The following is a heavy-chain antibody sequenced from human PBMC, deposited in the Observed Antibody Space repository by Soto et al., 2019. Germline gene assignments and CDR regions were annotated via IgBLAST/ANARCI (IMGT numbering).Heavy chain of an antibody. CDR2: INSDGSST. CDR1: GFTFSSYW. Sequence: GGSLRLSCAASGFTFSSYWMHWVRQAPGKGLVWVSRINSDGSSTSYADSVKGRFTISRDNAKNTLYLQMNSLRAEGTAVYYCARDYGSGSYYMYYYYYMDVWGKGTTVTVSS. J-gene: IGHJ6*03. V-gene: IGHV3-74*01. CDR3: ARDYGSGSYYMYYYYYMDV. D-gene: IGHD3-10*01.